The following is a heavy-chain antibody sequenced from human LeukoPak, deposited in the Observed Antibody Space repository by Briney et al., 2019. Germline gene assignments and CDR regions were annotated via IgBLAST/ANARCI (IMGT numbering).Heavy chain of an antibody. CDR3: ARISGSYQLRIDY. CDR1: GGSISSGSYY. D-gene: IGHD1-26*01. V-gene: IGHV4-61*02. Sequence: SETLSLTCTVSGGSISSGSYYWSWIRQPAGKGLEWIGRIYTSGSTNYNPSLKSRVTISVDTSKNQFSLKLSSVTAADTAVYYCARISGSYQLRIDYWGQGTLVTVSS. CDR2: IYTSGST. J-gene: IGHJ4*02.